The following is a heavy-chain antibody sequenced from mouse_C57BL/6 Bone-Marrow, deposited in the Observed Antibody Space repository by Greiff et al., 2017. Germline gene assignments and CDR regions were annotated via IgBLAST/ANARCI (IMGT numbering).Heavy chain of an antibody. J-gene: IGHJ1*03. CDR1: GYTFTSYW. D-gene: IGHD1-2*01. Sequence: QVQLQQPGAELVMPGASVKLSCKASGYTFTSYWMHWVKQRPGQGLEWIGEIDPSDSYTNYTQKFKGQSTLTVDKSSSTAYMQLSSLTSEDSAVYYCARSANFYWYVDVWGTGTTVTVSS. CDR2: IDPSDSYT. V-gene: IGHV1-69*01. CDR3: ARSANFYWYVDV.